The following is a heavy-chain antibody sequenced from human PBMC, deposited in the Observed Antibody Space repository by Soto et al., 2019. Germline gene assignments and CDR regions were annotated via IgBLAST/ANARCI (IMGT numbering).Heavy chain of an antibody. V-gene: IGHV4-39*01. CDR1: GGSISSGSYY. J-gene: IGHJ5*02. CDR3: ARRSAIEGGTTRGGCFDP. CDR2: VYYSGST. Sequence: QLQLQESGPGLVKPSETLSLTCTVSGGSISSGSYYWAWIRQPPGKGLEWIGSVYYSGSTYYSPSRKSRCTISVDTSKNQFSLKLSTVTAADTAVYYCARRSAIEGGTTRGGCFDPWGQGTLVTVSS. D-gene: IGHD1-26*01.